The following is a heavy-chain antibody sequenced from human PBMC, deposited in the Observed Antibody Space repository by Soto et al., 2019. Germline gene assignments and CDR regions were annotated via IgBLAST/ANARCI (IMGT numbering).Heavy chain of an antibody. Sequence: QVQLVQSGAEVKKPGSSVKVSCKASGGTFSSYAISWVRXXXGQGLEWMGGIIPIFGTANYAQKFQGRVTIXXXXXXXXXXXXXXXXXXXXXXXYXCARAVXRWLRDAFDIWGQGTMVTVSS. CDR2: IIPIFGTA. V-gene: IGHV1-69*05. CDR1: GGTFSSYA. J-gene: IGHJ3*02. D-gene: IGHD5-12*01. CDR3: ARAVXRWLRDAFDI.